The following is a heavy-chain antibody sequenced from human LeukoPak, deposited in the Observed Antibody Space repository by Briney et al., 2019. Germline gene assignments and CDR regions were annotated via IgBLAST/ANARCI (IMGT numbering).Heavy chain of an antibody. CDR2: IYYSGSA. Sequence: PSETLSLTCTVSGGSISSSFYYWGWIRQPPGKGLEWIGSIYYSGSAFYNPSLKSRFTISVDTSKNQFSLKLSSVTAADTAVYYCARTGLEYSSTWFNFDYWGQGTLVTVSS. D-gene: IGHD6-13*01. CDR3: ARTGLEYSSTWFNFDY. V-gene: IGHV4-39*07. J-gene: IGHJ4*02. CDR1: GGSISSSFYY.